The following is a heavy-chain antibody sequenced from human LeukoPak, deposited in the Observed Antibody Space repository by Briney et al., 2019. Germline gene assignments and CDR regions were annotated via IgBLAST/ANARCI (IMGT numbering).Heavy chain of an antibody. CDR1: GLTFSSYG. V-gene: IGHV3-23*01. J-gene: IGHJ4*02. CDR3: AKSPDYGDYGSHFDY. Sequence: GGSLRLSCAASGLTFSSYGMSWVRQAPGKGLEWVSAISGSGGSTYYADSVKGRFTISRDNSKNTLYLQMNSLRAEDTAVYYCAKSPDYGDYGSHFDYWGQGTLVTVSS. CDR2: ISGSGGST. D-gene: IGHD4-17*01.